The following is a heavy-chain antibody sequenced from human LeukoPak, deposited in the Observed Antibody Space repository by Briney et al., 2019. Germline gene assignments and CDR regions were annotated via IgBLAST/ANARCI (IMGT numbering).Heavy chain of an antibody. CDR1: GGSFSGYY. D-gene: IGHD6-6*01. Sequence: SETLSLTCAVYGGSFSGYYWSWIRQPPGKGLEWIGEINHSGSTNYNPSLKSRVTISVDTSKDQFSLKLSSVTAADTAVYYRARGLVGSLAARPTEDYWGQGTLVTVSS. CDR2: INHSGST. CDR3: ARGLVGSLAARPTEDY. V-gene: IGHV4-34*01. J-gene: IGHJ4*02.